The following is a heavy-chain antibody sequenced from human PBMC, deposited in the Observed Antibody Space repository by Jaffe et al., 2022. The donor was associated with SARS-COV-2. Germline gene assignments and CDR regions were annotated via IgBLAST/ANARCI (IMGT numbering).Heavy chain of an antibody. Sequence: QVQLVQSGAEVKKPGSSVKVSCKASGGTFSSYTISWVRQAPGQGLEWMGRIIPILGIANYAQKFQGRVTITADKSTSTAYMELSSLRSEDTAVYYCASPTPAWFGELFHYYYGMDVWGQGTTVTVSS. CDR3: ASPTPAWFGELFHYYYGMDV. J-gene: IGHJ6*02. D-gene: IGHD3-10*01. V-gene: IGHV1-69*02. CDR2: IIPILGIA. CDR1: GGTFSSYT.